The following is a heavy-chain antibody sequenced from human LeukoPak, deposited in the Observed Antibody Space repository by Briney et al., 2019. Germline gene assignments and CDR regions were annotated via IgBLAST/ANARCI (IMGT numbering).Heavy chain of an antibody. J-gene: IGHJ4*02. V-gene: IGHV4-34*01. CDR3: ARELYRYFDY. CDR2: INHSGST. D-gene: IGHD3-16*02. Sequence: NSSETLSLTCAVYGGSFSGYYWSWIRQPPGKGLEWIGEINHSGSTNYNPSLKSRVTISVDTSKNQFSLKLSSVTAADTAVYYCARELYRYFDYWGQGTLVTVSS. CDR1: GGSFSGYY.